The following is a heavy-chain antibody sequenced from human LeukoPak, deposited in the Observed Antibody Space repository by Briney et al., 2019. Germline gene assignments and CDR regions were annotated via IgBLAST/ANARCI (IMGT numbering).Heavy chain of an antibody. CDR1: GGSISSYF. Sequence: SPSETLSLTCTVSGGSISSYFWSWIQQPPGKGLEWIGYIYNSGNTNYNPSLKSRVTISVDTSKNQFSLKLSSVTAADTAVYYCARLYYYDSSDFALYYYYYYMDVWGKGAAVTVSS. CDR2: IYNSGNT. J-gene: IGHJ6*03. D-gene: IGHD3-22*01. V-gene: IGHV4-59*01. CDR3: ARLYYYDSSDFALYYYYYYMDV.